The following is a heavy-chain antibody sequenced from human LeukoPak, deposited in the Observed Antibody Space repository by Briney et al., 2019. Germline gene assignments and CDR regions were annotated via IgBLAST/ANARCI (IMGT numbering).Heavy chain of an antibody. CDR1: GFTFSSYG. V-gene: IGHV3-33*01. Sequence: GGSLRLSCAASGFTFSSYGMHWVRQAPGKGLDWVSVIWYDGSNKYYADSVKGRFTISRDNSKNTLYLQMNSLRAEDTAVYYCARYSSGWTRGVYYYYYGMDVWGKGTTVTVSS. CDR2: IWYDGSNK. D-gene: IGHD6-19*01. CDR3: ARYSSGWTRGVYYYYYGMDV. J-gene: IGHJ6*04.